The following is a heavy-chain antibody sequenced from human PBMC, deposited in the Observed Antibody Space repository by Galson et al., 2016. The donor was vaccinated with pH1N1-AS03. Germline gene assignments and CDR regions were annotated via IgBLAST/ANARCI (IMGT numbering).Heavy chain of an antibody. J-gene: IGHJ4*02. CDR3: AKGSGYCSDATCYRFDR. CDR2: TYSGGDT. V-gene: IGHV3-53*01. CDR1: GFTVSSKY. D-gene: IGHD2-15*01. Sequence: SLRLSCAASGFTVSSKYMNWVRQAPGKALEWISVTYSGGDTFYADSVKGRFTISRDNFKNTLYLQLNSLRAEDTALYYCAKGSGYCSDATCYRFDRWGQGTLVTVSS.